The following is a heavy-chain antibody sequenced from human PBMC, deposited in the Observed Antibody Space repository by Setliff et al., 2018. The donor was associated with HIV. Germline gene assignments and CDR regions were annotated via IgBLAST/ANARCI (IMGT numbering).Heavy chain of an antibody. J-gene: IGHJ4*02. CDR2: INPSGGEP. V-gene: IGHV1-46*01. D-gene: IGHD1-1*01. Sequence: ASVKVSCKASGHSFTTYFLHWVRQAPGQGLEWMGMINPSGGEPSYAQKFQDRVTMTRDTSTSTVYMDLSRLRSEDTAVYYCAREFPGGTKGFDYWGRGTLVTVSS. CDR3: AREFPGGTKGFDY. CDR1: GHSFTTYF.